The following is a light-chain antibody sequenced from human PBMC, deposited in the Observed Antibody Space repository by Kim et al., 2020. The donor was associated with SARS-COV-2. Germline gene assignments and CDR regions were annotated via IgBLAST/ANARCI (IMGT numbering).Light chain of an antibody. Sequence: SPGEGATLSCRVSQSVDSSSLAWYQQKPGQAPRLLIYGGSTRATGITDRFSGTGSGTDFTLTISRLELEDFAVYYCQYYASSTWAFGQGTKVDIK. J-gene: IGKJ1*01. CDR3: QYYASSTWA. CDR1: QSVDSSS. V-gene: IGKV3-20*01. CDR2: GGS.